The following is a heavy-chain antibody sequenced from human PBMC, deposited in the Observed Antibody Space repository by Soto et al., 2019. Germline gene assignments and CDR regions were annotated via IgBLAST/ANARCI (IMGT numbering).Heavy chain of an antibody. CDR2: ISAYNGNT. Sequence: ASVKVSCKASGYTFTSYGISWVRQAPGQGLEWMGWISAYNGNTNYAQKLQGRVTMTTDTSTSTAYMELRSLRSDDTAVYYCARGPSYDSSGYYEDWYFDLWGRGTLVT. D-gene: IGHD3-22*01. V-gene: IGHV1-18*01. J-gene: IGHJ2*01. CDR3: ARGPSYDSSGYYEDWYFDL. CDR1: GYTFTSYG.